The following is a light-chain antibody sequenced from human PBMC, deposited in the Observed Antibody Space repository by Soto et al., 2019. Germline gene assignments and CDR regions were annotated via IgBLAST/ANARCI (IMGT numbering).Light chain of an antibody. J-gene: IGKJ1*01. Sequence: EIVLTQSPGTLSFYPGERATLSCRASQSVRSAYLAWYQQKPGQAPRLLIYGASSRATGVPDRFSGSGSGTDFTLTIRRLEPEDFALYYCQQYGGSPQTFGPGTKVEV. CDR2: GAS. CDR1: QSVRSAY. CDR3: QQYGGSPQT. V-gene: IGKV3-20*01.